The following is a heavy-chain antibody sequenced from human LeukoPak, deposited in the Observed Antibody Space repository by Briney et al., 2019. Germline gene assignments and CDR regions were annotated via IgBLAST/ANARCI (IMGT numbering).Heavy chain of an antibody. Sequence: PETLSLTCTVSGGSISSSSYYWGWIRQPPGKGLEWIGSIYYSGSTYYNPSLKSRVTISVDTSKNQFSLKLSSVTAADTAVYYCARPYCSGGSCYNWFDPWGQGTLVTVSS. J-gene: IGHJ5*02. CDR1: GGSISSSSYY. V-gene: IGHV4-39*01. CDR2: IYYSGST. D-gene: IGHD2-15*01. CDR3: ARPYCSGGSCYNWFDP.